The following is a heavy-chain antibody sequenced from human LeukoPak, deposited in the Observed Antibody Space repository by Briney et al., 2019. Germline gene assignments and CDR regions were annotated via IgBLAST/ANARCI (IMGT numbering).Heavy chain of an antibody. J-gene: IGHJ3*02. CDR2: IYYSGST. CDR3: ARGYSDGSDAFDI. D-gene: IGHD5-18*01. V-gene: IGHV4-59*01. Sequence: PSETLSLTCTVSGGSISSYYWSWIRQPPGKGLEWIGYIYYSGSTNYNPSLKSRVTISVDTSKNQFSLKLSSVTAADTAVYYCARGYSDGSDAFDIWGQGTMVTVSS. CDR1: GGSISSYY.